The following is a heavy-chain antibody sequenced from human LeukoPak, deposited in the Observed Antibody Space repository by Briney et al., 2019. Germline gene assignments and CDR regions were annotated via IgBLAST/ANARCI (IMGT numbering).Heavy chain of an antibody. CDR3: ARGPGWGFSPGQAGGYDKDYYFDY. V-gene: IGHV4-34*01. CDR2: INHSGST. J-gene: IGHJ4*02. D-gene: IGHD5-12*01. Sequence: PSETLSLTCAVYGGSFSDYYWSWIHQPPGKGLEWIGEINHSGSTNYNPSLKSRVTISVDTSKNQFSLKLSSVTAADTAVYYCARGPGWGFSPGQAGGYDKDYYFDYWGQGTLVTVSS. CDR1: GGSFSDYY.